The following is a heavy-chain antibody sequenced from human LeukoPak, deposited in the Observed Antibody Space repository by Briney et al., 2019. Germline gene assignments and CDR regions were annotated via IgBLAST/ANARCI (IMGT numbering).Heavy chain of an antibody. CDR2: IYTSGST. CDR3: AREGIVVVPAATIAFDI. J-gene: IGHJ3*02. D-gene: IGHD2-2*01. Sequence: PSGTLSLTCAVSGGSISSSNWWSWVRQPPGKGLEWIGRIYTSGSTNYNPSLKSRVTMSVDTSKNQFSLKLSSVTAADTAVYYCAREGIVVVPAATIAFDIWGQGTMVTVSS. CDR1: GGSISSSNW. V-gene: IGHV4-4*02.